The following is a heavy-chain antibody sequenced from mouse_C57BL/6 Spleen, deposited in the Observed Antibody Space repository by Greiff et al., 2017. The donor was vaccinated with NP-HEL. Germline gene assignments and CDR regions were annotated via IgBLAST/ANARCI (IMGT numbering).Heavy chain of an antibody. D-gene: IGHD1-1*01. CDR1: GYPFTSYW. CDR2: IHPSDSDT. Sequence: VQLQQPGAELVKPGASVKVSCKASGYPFTSYWMHWVKQRPGQGLEWIGRIHPSDSDTNYNQKFKGKATLTVGKSSSTAYMQLSSLTSEDSEVYYCAIEGSTVVASMDYWGQGTSVTVSS. CDR3: AIEGSTVVASMDY. J-gene: IGHJ4*01. V-gene: IGHV1-74*01.